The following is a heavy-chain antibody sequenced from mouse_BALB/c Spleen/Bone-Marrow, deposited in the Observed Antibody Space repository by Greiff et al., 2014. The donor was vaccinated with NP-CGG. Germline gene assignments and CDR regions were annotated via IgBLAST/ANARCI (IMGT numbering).Heavy chain of an antibody. CDR3: ARDYYYGSRAMDY. V-gene: IGHV2-2*02. J-gene: IGHJ4*01. CDR1: SFSLTRYG. D-gene: IGHD1-1*01. Sequence: VQLQQSGPGLMQPSQSLSITCTVSSFSLTRYGIHWVRQSPGKGLEWLGVIWSGGSTDYNAAFISRLSINKDNSKSQVFFKMNSLQANDTAIYYCARDYYYGSRAMDYWGQGTSVTVSS. CDR2: IWSGGST.